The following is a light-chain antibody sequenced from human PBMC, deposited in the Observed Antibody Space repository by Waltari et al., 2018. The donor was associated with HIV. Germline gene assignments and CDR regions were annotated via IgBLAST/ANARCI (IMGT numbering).Light chain of an antibody. CDR2: KVS. Sequence: DVVMTQSPLSLPVTPGQPASISCRSTQGLGYSDGDTSLNWFQQRPGLSPRRLIYKVSNRDSGVPDRCSDSGSGADFTLKISRVEAEDGGVDACRQGPQWTFGQGTKVDIK. CDR1: QGLGYSDGDTS. V-gene: IGKV2-30*01. CDR3: RQGPQWT. J-gene: IGKJ1*01.